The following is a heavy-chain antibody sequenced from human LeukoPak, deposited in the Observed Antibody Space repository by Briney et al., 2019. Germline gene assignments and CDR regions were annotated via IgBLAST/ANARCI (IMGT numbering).Heavy chain of an antibody. D-gene: IGHD1-20*01. Sequence: GGSLRLSCAASGFTFDDDAMHWVRQAPGKGLEWVSGISWNSGSIGYADSVKGRFTISRDNAKNSLYLQMNSLRAEDTALYYCAKDMPRVTVGITGTTFDYWGQRTLVTVSS. V-gene: IGHV3-9*01. CDR2: ISWNSGSI. J-gene: IGHJ4*02. CDR3: AKDMPRVTVGITGTTFDY. CDR1: GFTFDDDA.